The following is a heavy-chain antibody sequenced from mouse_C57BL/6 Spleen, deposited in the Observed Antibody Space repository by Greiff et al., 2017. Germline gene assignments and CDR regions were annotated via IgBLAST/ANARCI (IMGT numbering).Heavy chain of an antibody. D-gene: IGHD2-3*01. CDR3: ARGDDGYYVRDY. J-gene: IGHJ2*01. V-gene: IGHV1-19*01. CDR1: GYTFTDYY. CDR2: INPYNGGT. Sequence: LVEPGASVKMSCKASGYTFTDYYMNWVKQSHGKSLEWIGVINPYNGGTSYNQKFKGKATLTVDKSSSTAYMELNSLTSEDSAVYYCARGDDGYYVRDYWGQGTTLTVSS.